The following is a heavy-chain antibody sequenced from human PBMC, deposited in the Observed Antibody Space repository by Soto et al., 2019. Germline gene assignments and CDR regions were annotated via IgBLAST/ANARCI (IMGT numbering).Heavy chain of an antibody. J-gene: IGHJ5*02. Sequence: PGGSLRLSCAASGFTFRSFSMNWVRQAPGKGLEWVSPISSNSAYIYYTDALRGRFTISRDNAKNSLHLQMNSLRAEDTAVYYCTRDASRDSSARGWFDPWGPGTLVTVSS. CDR3: TRDASRDSSARGWFDP. D-gene: IGHD6-13*01. CDR1: GFTFRSFS. CDR2: ISSNSAYI. V-gene: IGHV3-21*01.